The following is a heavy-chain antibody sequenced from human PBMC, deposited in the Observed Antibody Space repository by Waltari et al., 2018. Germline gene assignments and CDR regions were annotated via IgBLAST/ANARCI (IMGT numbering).Heavy chain of an antibody. D-gene: IGHD2-21*01. V-gene: IGHV3-53*01. CDR2: IYGGGST. CDR1: GFTVSSNY. Sequence: EVQLVESGGGLIQPGGSLRLSCAASGFTVSSNYMSWVRQAPGKGLEWVSVIYGGGSTYYADSVKGRFTISRDNSKNTLYLQMNSLRAEDTAVYYCARDGEAYCGRWCGMDVWGQGTTVTVSS. CDR3: ARDGEAYCGRWCGMDV. J-gene: IGHJ6*02.